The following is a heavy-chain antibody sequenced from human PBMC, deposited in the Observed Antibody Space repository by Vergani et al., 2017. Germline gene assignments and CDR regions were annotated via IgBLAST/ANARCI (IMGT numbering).Heavy chain of an antibody. V-gene: IGHV4-61*02. CDR3: AVDCSSTSCREI. D-gene: IGHD2-2*01. Sequence: QVQLQESGPGLVKPSQTLSLTCTVSGGSISSGRYYWSWIRQPAGKGLEWIGRIYTSGSTNYNPSLKSRVTMSVDTSKNQFSLKLSSVTAADTAVYYCAVDCSSTSCREIWGQGTMVTVSS. J-gene: IGHJ3*02. CDR2: IYTSGST. CDR1: GGSISSGRYY.